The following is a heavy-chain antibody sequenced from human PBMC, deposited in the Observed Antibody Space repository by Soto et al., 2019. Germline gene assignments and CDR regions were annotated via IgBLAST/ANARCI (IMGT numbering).Heavy chain of an antibody. D-gene: IGHD3-16*02. CDR2: IFYSGST. J-gene: IGHJ4*02. CDR1: GGSISSSSYY. V-gene: IGHV4-39*01. Sequence: PSETLSLTCTVSGGSISSSSYYWGWIRQPPGKGLEWIGSIFYSGSTYYNPSLKSRVTISVDTSKNQFSLKLSSVTAADTAVYYCARPARDYDYIWGSYRGVHFDEYYFDYWGQGTLVTVSS. CDR3: ARPARDYDYIWGSYRGVHFDEYYFDY.